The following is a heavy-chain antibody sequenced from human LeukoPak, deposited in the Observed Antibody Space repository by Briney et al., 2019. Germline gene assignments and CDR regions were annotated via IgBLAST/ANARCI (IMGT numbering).Heavy chain of an antibody. CDR3: ARDPVGYYYAMDV. J-gene: IGHJ6*02. Sequence: PGGSLRLSCAASGFXFRDYEMNWVRQAPGKGQEWVSYISSSGSTIYYADSVKGRFTISRDSAKKSVYLQMNSLRAEDTAVYYCARDPVGYYYAMDVWGQGTTVTVSS. CDR2: ISSSGSTI. CDR1: GFXFRDYE. D-gene: IGHD4-23*01. V-gene: IGHV3-48*03.